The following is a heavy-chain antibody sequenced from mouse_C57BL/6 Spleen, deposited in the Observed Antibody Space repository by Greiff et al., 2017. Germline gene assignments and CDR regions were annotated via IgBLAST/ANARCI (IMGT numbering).Heavy chain of an antibody. CDR1: GYAFSSSW. D-gene: IGHD1-1*01. CDR2: IYPGDGDT. CDR3: ARSYYGSSYVGSYAMDY. Sequence: QVQLKQSGPELVKPGASVKISCKASGYAFSSSWMNWVKQRPGKGLEWIGRIYPGDGDTNYNGKFKGKATLTADKSSSTAYMQLSSLTSEDSAVYFCARSYYGSSYVGSYAMDYWGQGTSVTVS. V-gene: IGHV1-82*01. J-gene: IGHJ4*01.